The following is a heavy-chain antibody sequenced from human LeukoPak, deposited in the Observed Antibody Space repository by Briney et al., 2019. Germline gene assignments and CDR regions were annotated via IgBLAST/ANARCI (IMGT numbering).Heavy chain of an antibody. CDR2: ISYGGTT. D-gene: IGHD2-2*02. CDR3: GRRPGGAIEY. V-gene: IGHV4-39*01. J-gene: IGHJ4*02. CDR1: GGSISSNNYY. Sequence: SETLSLTCTVSGGSISSNNYYWGWIRQPPGKGLEWIGRISYGGTTYYNPSLESRVTISVDTSKNQFSLNLSSVTAADTAVYYCGRRPGGAIEYWGQGTLVTVSS.